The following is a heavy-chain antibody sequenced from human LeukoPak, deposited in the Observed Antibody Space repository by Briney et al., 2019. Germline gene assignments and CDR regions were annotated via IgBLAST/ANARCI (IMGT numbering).Heavy chain of an antibody. J-gene: IGHJ4*02. CDR1: GGSISSSSYY. V-gene: IGHV4-39*01. CDR2: IYYSGST. D-gene: IGHD6-6*01. Sequence: SETLSLTCTVSGGSISSSSYYWGWIRQPPGKGLEWIGSIYYSGSTYYNPSLKSRVTISVDTSKNQFSLKLSSVTAADTAVYYCARLYSSSSKYPFDYWGQGTLVTVSS. CDR3: ARLYSSSSKYPFDY.